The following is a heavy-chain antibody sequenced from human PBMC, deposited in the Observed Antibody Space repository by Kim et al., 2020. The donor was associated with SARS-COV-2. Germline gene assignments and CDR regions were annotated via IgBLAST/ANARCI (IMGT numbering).Heavy chain of an antibody. V-gene: IGHV1-46*01. CDR2: INPSGGST. D-gene: IGHD3-22*01. J-gene: IGHJ4*02. CDR1: GYTFTSYY. Sequence: ASVKVSCKASGYTFTSYYMHWVRQAPGQGLEWMGIINPSGGSTSYAQKFQGRVTMTRDTSTSTVYMELSSLRSEDTAMYYCAREEGAIYYYDSSGYYYWGQGTLVTVSS. CDR3: AREEGAIYYYDSSGYYY.